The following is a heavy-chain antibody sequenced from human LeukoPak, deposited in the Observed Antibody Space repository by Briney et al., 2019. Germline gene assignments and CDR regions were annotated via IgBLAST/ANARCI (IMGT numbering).Heavy chain of an antibody. J-gene: IGHJ4*02. D-gene: IGHD3-16*02. V-gene: IGHV3-21*01. CDR1: GFNFKYVW. CDR3: ARVGRLGELSDFDY. Sequence: RPGGSLRLSCTASGFNFKYVWMNWVRQAPGKGLEWVSSISSSSSYIYYADSVKGRFTISRDNAKNSLYLQMNSLRAEDTAVYYCARVGRLGELSDFDYWGQGTLVTVSS. CDR2: ISSSSSYI.